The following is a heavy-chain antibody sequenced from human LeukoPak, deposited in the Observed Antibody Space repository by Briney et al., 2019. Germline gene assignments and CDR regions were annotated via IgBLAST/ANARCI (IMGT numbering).Heavy chain of an antibody. J-gene: IGHJ4*02. CDR3: ARLGGYFYDSSVRYFDY. V-gene: IGHV5-51*01. Sequence: MHGESLKISCNASGYRFTSKWIGWVRQTPGKGLEWMRIYHPTDSDYRFSPTFQGQVNISAHTPITNIYLQGNSLKASDSAVYYCARLGGYFYDSSVRYFDYWGQGTLVTVSS. CDR1: GYRFTSKW. CDR2: YHPTDSDY. D-gene: IGHD3-22*01.